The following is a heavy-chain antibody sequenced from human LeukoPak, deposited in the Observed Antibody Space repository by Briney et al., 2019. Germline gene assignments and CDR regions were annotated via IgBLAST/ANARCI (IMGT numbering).Heavy chain of an antibody. Sequence: PGGSLRLSCAASGFTFSSYGMHWVRQAPGKGLEWVANIKQDGSEEYYVDSVKGRFTISRDNAQKSLYLQMNSLRAEDTALYYCARDRITLHYWGQGTLVTVSS. D-gene: IGHD3-16*01. CDR1: GFTFSSYG. CDR2: IKQDGSEE. V-gene: IGHV3-7*03. J-gene: IGHJ4*02. CDR3: ARDRITLHY.